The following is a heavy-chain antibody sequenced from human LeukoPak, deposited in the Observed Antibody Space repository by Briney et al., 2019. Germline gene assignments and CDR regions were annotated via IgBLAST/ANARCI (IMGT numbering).Heavy chain of an antibody. V-gene: IGHV4-39*07. CDR1: GGSISSSSYY. CDR2: IYYSGST. J-gene: IGHJ4*02. Sequence: SETLSLTCTVSGGSISSSSYYWGWIRQPPGKGLEWIGSIYYSGSTNYNPSLKSRVTMLIDTSKSQFSLKLTSVTAADTAVYYCARRRYTSGYLDYWGQGTLVTVSS. D-gene: IGHD3-22*01. CDR3: ARRRYTSGYLDY.